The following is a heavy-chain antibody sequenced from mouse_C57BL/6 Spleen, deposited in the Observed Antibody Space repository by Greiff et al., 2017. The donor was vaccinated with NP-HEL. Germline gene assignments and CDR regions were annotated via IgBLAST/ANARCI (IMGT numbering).Heavy chain of an antibody. CDR3: ASDLCGGAMDY. J-gene: IGHJ4*01. CDR2: IWGVGST. Sequence: VKVVESGPGLVAPSQSLSITCTVSGFSLTSYGVDWVRQSPGKGLEWLGVIWGVGSTNYNSALKSRLSISKDNSKSQVFLKMNSLQTDDTAMYYCASDLCGGAMDYWGQGTSVTVSS. V-gene: IGHV2-6*01. CDR1: GFSLTSYG.